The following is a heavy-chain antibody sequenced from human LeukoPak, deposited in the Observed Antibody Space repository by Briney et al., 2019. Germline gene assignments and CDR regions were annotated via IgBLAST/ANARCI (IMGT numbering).Heavy chain of an antibody. CDR2: IYYSGST. Sequence: SETLSLTCTVSGGSISSGGYYWSWIRQHPGKGLEWIGYIYYSGSTYYNPSLKSRVTISVDTSKNQFSLKLSSVTAADTAVYYCARAGFGGDYKYYFDYWGQGTLVTVSS. CDR1: GGSISSGGYY. D-gene: IGHD4-17*01. V-gene: IGHV4-31*03. CDR3: ARAGFGGDYKYYFDY. J-gene: IGHJ4*02.